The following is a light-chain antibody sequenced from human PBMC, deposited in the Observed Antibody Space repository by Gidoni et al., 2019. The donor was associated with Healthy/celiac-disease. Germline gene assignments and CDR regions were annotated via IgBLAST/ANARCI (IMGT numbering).Light chain of an antibody. V-gene: IGKV1-39*01. J-gene: IGKJ4*01. CDR1: QSISSY. Sequence: EIEMTQSPSSLSSSVGDRVTITCRASQSISSYLNWYQQKPGKAPKRLIYAASSLKSGVPSRFSGSGSGTDFTTTISSLQAEDFATYYCQQSYSTPLTFGGGTKVEIK. CDR3: QQSYSTPLT. CDR2: AAS.